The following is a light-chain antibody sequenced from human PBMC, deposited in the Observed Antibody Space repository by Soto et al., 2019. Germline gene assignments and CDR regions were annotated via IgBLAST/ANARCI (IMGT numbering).Light chain of an antibody. CDR2: DVS. J-gene: IGLJ2*01. Sequence: QSALTQPASVSGSPGQSITISCTGTSSDVGGYSYVSWYQQHPGKAPKLMIYDVSNRPSGVSNRFSGSKSGNTASLTISGLQAEDEAEYYCRSYTSSSTRVFGGGTKLTVL. V-gene: IGLV2-14*01. CDR3: RSYTSSSTRV. CDR1: SSDVGGYSY.